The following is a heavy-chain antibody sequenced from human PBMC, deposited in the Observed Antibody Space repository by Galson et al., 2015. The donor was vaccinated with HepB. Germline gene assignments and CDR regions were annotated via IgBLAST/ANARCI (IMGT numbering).Heavy chain of an antibody. CDR3: ARRGRIVVVTAFDY. V-gene: IGHV4-39*01. CDR1: GGSISSSSYY. J-gene: IGHJ4*02. D-gene: IGHD2-21*02. Sequence: QVQLQESGPGLVKPSQTLSLTCTVSGGSISSSSYYWGWIRQPPGKGLEWIGSIYYSGSTYYNPSLKSRVTISVDTSKNQFSLKLSSVTAADTAVYYCARRGRIVVVTAFDYWGQGTLVTVSS. CDR2: IYYSGST.